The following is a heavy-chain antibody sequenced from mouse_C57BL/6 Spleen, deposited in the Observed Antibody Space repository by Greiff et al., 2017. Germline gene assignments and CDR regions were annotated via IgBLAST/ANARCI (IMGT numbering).Heavy chain of an antibody. J-gene: IGHJ1*03. V-gene: IGHV1-50*01. D-gene: IGHD1-1*01. CDR2: IGPSDSYT. CDR1: GYTFTSYW. Sequence: QVQLQHPGAELVKPGASVKLSCKASGYTFTSYWMQWVKQRPGQGLEWIGEIGPSDSYTNYNQTFKGKTTLTVDTSYSTAYMQLSSLTSEDSAVYYWANYGSSDGRYFDVWGTGTTVTVSS. CDR3: ANYGSSDGRYFDV.